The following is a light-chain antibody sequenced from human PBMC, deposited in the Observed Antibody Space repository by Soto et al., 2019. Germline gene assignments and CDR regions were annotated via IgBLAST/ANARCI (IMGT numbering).Light chain of an antibody. CDR1: SSNIGSHF. CDR2: DNN. V-gene: IGLV1-51*01. J-gene: IGLJ1*01. CDR3: ATWDASLSAGV. Sequence: QSALTQPPSVSAAPGQKVTISCSGSSSNIGSHFVSWYQQLPGTAPKLLTYDNNKRPSGIPDRFSDSRSGTSATLDITGLQTGDEAVYYCATWDASLSAGVFGTGTKVTVL.